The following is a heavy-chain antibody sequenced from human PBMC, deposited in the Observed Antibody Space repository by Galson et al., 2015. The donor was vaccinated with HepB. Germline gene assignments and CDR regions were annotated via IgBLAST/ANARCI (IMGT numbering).Heavy chain of an antibody. CDR2: ISYDGAYT. CDR1: GFTFNNYG. Sequence: SLRLSCAASGFTFNNYGMHWVRQAPGKGLEWVAVISYDGAYTLYSDSVKGRFTISRDNSKSTLYVEMNGLRPEDTAVYYCAKRNDGGSQKDFDNWGQGTLVTVSS. CDR3: AKRNDGGSQKDFDN. V-gene: IGHV3-30*18. D-gene: IGHD3-16*01. J-gene: IGHJ4*02.